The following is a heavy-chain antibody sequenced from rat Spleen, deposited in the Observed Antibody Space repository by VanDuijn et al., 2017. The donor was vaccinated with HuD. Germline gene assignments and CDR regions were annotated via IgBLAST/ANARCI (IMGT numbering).Heavy chain of an antibody. D-gene: IGHD5-1*01. CDR2: IWGYVNT. V-gene: IGHV2-13*01. Sequence: QVQLKESGPGLVQPSQTLSLTCTVSGFSLTSYDIHWVRQPPGKGLEWMGVIWGYVNTHYNPALKTRLSISRDTSKSQVFLKMNSLQTEDTATYYCAREAGRGWYFDFWGPGTMVTVSS. CDR3: AREAGRGWYFDF. CDR1: GFSLTSYD. J-gene: IGHJ1*01.